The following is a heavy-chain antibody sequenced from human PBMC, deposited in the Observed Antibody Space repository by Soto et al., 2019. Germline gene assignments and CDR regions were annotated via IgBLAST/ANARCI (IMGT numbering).Heavy chain of an antibody. CDR1: GYTFFKYF. D-gene: IGHD3-9*01. Sequence: ASVKVSCKASGYTFFKYFIHWVRQAPGQGLEWIGIINPSRGSATYGPIFQGRVSLTTDMPTSTVYMELSSLSSEDTAIYYCARHLIGNSFDLWGQGTSVTVS. CDR2: INPSRGSA. V-gene: IGHV1-46*01. J-gene: IGHJ3*01. CDR3: ARHLIGNSFDL.